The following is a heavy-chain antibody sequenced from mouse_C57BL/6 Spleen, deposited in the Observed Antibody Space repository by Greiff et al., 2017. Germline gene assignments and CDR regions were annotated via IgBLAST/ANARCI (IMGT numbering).Heavy chain of an antibody. J-gene: IGHJ4*01. CDR1: GYAFSSYW. V-gene: IGHV1-80*01. Sequence: QVHVKQSGAELVKPGASVQISCKASGYAFSSYWMNWVKQRPGKGLERIGQIYPGDGDTNYNGKFKGKAPLTADKSASTAYMQLSSLTAEDAAVYFCARLDEDAMDYWGQGTSVTVSS. CDR2: IYPGDGDT. CDR3: ARLDEDAMDY.